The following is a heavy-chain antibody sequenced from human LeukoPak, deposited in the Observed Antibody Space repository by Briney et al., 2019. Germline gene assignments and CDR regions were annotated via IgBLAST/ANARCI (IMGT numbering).Heavy chain of an antibody. Sequence: GGSLTLSCAASGIAVSGNYMSWVRQTPEKGLEWISFISINTNTFYADSVRGRFTISRDTSKNTLLLHMNSLREEDSAVYYYGIPQTWDHLFECWGQGTLVTVSS. V-gene: IGHV3-53*01. CDR2: ISINTNT. J-gene: IGHJ4*02. CDR1: GIAVSGNY. D-gene: IGHD1-26*01. CDR3: GIPQTWDHLFEC.